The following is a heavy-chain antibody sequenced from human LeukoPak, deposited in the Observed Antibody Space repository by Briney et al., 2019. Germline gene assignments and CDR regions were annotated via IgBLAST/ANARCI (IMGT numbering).Heavy chain of an antibody. J-gene: IGHJ4*02. CDR1: GGSISSTKW. Sequence: PSGTLSLTCAVSGGSISSTKWWSWVRQPPRKGLEWIGEIDHSGSTNYNPSLKSPVTILLEKSKNQFSLKLTSVTAADTAVYYCARVYGDYDRRLFDYWGQGILVTVSS. CDR2: IDHSGST. D-gene: IGHD4-17*01. V-gene: IGHV4-4*02. CDR3: ARVYGDYDRRLFDY.